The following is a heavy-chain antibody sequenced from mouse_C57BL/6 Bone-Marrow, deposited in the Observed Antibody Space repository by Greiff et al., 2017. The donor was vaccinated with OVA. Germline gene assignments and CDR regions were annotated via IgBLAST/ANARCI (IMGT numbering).Heavy chain of an antibody. CDR2: INSDGGST. CDR3: ASYYDYDDYAMDY. CDR1: EYEFPSHD. J-gene: IGHJ4*01. D-gene: IGHD2-4*01. V-gene: IGHV5-2*01. Sequence: EVKLMESGGGLVQPGESLKLSCESNEYEFPSHDMPWVRKTPEKRLKLVAAINSDGGSTYYPDTMERRFIISRDNTKKTLYLQMSSLRSEDTALYYCASYYDYDDYAMDYWGQGTSVTVSS.